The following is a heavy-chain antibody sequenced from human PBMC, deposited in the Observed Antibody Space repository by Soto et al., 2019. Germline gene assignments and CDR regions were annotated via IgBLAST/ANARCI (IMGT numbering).Heavy chain of an antibody. CDR1: GYTFTSYA. CDR3: ARVYYDSSGYYWYFDL. CDR2: INAGNGNT. V-gene: IGHV1-3*01. D-gene: IGHD3-22*01. Sequence: VASVKVSCKASGYTFTSYAMHWVLQAPGQRLEWMGWINAGNGNTKYSQKFQGRVTITRDTSASTAYMELSSLRSEDTAVYYCARVYYDSSGYYWYFDLWGRGTLVTVSS. J-gene: IGHJ2*01.